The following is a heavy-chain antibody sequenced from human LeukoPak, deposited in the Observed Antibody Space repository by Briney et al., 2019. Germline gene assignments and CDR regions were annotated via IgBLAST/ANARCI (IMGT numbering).Heavy chain of an antibody. CDR3: AKARGGGNGLGFDC. Sequence: GGSLRLSCAASGFTFDDYAMHWVRQAPGKGLEWVSGISWNSGSIGYADSVKGRFTISRDNAKNSLYLQMNCLRAEDTALYYCAKARGGGNGLGFDCWGQGTLVTVSS. J-gene: IGHJ4*02. CDR1: GFTFDDYA. D-gene: IGHD4-23*01. V-gene: IGHV3-9*01. CDR2: ISWNSGSI.